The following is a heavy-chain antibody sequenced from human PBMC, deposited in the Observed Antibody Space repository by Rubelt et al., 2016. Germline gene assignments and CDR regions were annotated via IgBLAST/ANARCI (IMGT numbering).Heavy chain of an antibody. J-gene: IGHJ6*02. CDR3: ARDLDSSGWYVLYGMDV. V-gene: IGHV3-23*01. CDR2: ISGSGGST. Sequence: EVQLLESGGGLVQPGGSLRLSCAASGFTFSSYAMSWVRQAPGKGLEWVSAISGSGGSTYYADSVKGRFTISRDNSKNTLYLQMNSLRAEETAVYYCARDLDSSGWYVLYGMDVWGQGTTVTVSS. D-gene: IGHD6-19*01. CDR1: GFTFSSYA.